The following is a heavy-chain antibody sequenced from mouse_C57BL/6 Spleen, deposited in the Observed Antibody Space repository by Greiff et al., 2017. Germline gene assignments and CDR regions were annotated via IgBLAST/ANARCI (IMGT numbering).Heavy chain of an antibody. CDR2: IDPSDSDT. CDR1: GYTFTSYW. V-gene: IGHV1-69*01. Sequence: VQLQQPGAELVMPGASVKLSCKASGYTFTSYWMHWVKQRPGQGLEWIGEIDPSDSDTNYNQKFKGKSTLTVDKSSSTAYMQLSSLTSEDSTVYYCARSMDYWGQGTSVTVSS. J-gene: IGHJ4*01. CDR3: ARSMDY.